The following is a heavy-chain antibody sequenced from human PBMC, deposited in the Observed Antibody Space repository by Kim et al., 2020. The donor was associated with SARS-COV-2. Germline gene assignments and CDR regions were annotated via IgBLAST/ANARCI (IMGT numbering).Heavy chain of an antibody. Sequence: GGSLRLSCAASGSGFTFSSYWMNWVRQAPGNGLEWVASIKQDGSEKNYVDSVKGRFTISRDNTKNSLDLLMNSLRAEDTAVYYCARGGSGTLDIWGQGT. CDR3: ARGGSGTLDI. CDR2: IKQDGSEK. D-gene: IGHD1-26*01. V-gene: IGHV3-7*01. CDR1: GSGFTFSSYW. J-gene: IGHJ3*02.